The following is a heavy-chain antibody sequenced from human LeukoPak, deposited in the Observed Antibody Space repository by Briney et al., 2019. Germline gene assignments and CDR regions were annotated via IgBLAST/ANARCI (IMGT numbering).Heavy chain of an antibody. V-gene: IGHV1-3*01. J-gene: IGHJ4*02. CDR3: ARITIFNYPPDY. CDR2: INAGNGNT. CDR1: GYTFTSYA. D-gene: IGHD3-9*01. Sequence: GASVKVSCKASGYTFTSYAMHWVRQAPGQRLEWMGWINAGNGNTKYSQKFQGRVTITRDTSASTAYMELSSLRSEDTAVYYCARITIFNYPPDYWGQGTLVTVSS.